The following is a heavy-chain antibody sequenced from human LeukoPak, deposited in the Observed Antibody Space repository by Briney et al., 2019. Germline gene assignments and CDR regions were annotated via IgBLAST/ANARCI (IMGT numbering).Heavy chain of an antibody. CDR3: AREGGSYSGAFDI. J-gene: IGHJ3*02. Sequence: ASVKVSCEASGYTFTGYYMHWVRQAPGQGLEWMGWINPNSGGTNYAQKLQGRVTMTRDTSISTAYMELSRLRSDDTAVYYCAREGGSYSGAFDIWGQGTMVTVSS. D-gene: IGHD1-26*01. V-gene: IGHV1-2*02. CDR1: GYTFTGYY. CDR2: INPNSGGT.